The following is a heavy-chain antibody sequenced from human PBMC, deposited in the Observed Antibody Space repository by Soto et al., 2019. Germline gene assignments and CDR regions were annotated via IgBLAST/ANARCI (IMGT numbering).Heavy chain of an antibody. V-gene: IGHV1-69*01. CDR3: AKDVGFQQHLFVFDL. J-gene: IGHJ4*02. CDR1: GGTFTDYA. D-gene: IGHD3-10*02. CDR2: IIPMFRSS. Sequence: QVQLVQSGAEAKKPGSSVKVSCKASGGTFTDYAFSWVRQAPGQGLEWMGGIIPMFRSSNFAQKFKDRLTIFEDASAGTAYMELSSLRSDDTAIYYCAKDVGFQQHLFVFDLWGQGTLVTVSS.